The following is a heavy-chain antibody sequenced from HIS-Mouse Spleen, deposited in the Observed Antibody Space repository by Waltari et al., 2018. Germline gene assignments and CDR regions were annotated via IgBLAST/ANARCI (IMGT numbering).Heavy chain of an antibody. CDR2: IYYSGST. V-gene: IGHV4-39*07. J-gene: IGHJ2*01. CDR3: AREIPYSSSWYDWYFDL. D-gene: IGHD6-13*01. CDR1: GGSISSRSYY. Sequence: QLQLQESGPGLETPSATLSLTCTGSGGSISSRSYYWGWIRQPPGKGLEWIGSIYYSGSTYYNPSLKSRVTISVDTSKNQFSLKLSSVTAADTAVYYCAREIPYSSSWYDWYFDLWGRGTLVTVSS.